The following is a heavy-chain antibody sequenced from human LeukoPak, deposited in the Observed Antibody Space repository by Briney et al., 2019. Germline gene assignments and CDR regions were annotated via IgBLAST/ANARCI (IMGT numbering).Heavy chain of an antibody. CDR3: ARRELFGDYFDS. D-gene: IGHD3-10*01. V-gene: IGHV1-8*03. J-gene: IGHJ4*02. Sequence: ASVKVSCKASGGTFSNHAVSWVRQAPGQGLEWMGWMNPHSGNTDYAQKLQGRVTITRNTSISTVYMELTSLRYEDTAVYYCARRELFGDYFDSWGQGTLVTVSS. CDR1: GGTFSNHA. CDR2: MNPHSGNT.